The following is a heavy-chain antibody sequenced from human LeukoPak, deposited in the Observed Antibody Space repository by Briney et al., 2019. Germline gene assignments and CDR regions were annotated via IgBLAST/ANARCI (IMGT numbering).Heavy chain of an antibody. CDR1: GFTFSSYA. V-gene: IGHV3-30-3*01. Sequence: PGGSLRLSCEASGFTFSSYAMHWVRQAPGKGLEWVAVISYDGSNKYYADSVKGRFTISRDNSKNTLYLQMNSLRAEDTAVYYCARDHRRQWLVQYYWGQGTLVTVSS. CDR3: ARDHRRQWLVQYY. D-gene: IGHD6-19*01. J-gene: IGHJ4*02. CDR2: ISYDGSNK.